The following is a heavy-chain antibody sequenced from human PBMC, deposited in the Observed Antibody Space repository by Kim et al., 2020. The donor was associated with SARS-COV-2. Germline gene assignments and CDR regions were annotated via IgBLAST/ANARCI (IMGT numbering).Heavy chain of an antibody. V-gene: IGHV3-33*01. D-gene: IGHD3-16*01. Sequence: NADNADSVKGRFTISRDISKYNLYLQMNSLRADYTAIYYCARELGDNWFDPWGQGTLVTVSS. J-gene: IGHJ5*02. CDR3: ARELGDNWFDP.